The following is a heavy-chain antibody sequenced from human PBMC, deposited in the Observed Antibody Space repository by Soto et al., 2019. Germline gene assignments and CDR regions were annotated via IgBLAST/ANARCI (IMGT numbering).Heavy chain of an antibody. D-gene: IGHD5-12*01. CDR3: ARDREMATISGYYGMDV. CDR1: GGSISSGGYY. CDR2: ISYTGST. V-gene: IGHV4-31*03. J-gene: IGHJ6*02. Sequence: QVQLQESGRGLVKPSQTLSLTCTVSGGSISSGGYYWIWIRQHPGKGPEWIGYISYTGSTYYNPSLMSRVTISVDTSKNQFSLKLSSVTAADTAVYYCARDREMATISGYYGMDVWGQGTTVTVSS.